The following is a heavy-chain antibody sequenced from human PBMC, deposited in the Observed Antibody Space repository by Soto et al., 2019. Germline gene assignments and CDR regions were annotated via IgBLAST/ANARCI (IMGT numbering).Heavy chain of an antibody. CDR1: GGSITSYY. Sequence: PSETLSLTCTVSGGSITSYYRSWIRQPPGKGLEWIGYIYYSGSTTYNPSLKSRVTISVDTSKNPFSLKLSSVTAADTAVYYCARLTPGPSLVVITRVGGFDPWGQGTLVTVSS. V-gene: IGHV4-59*01. CDR3: ARLTPGPSLVVITRVGGFDP. CDR2: IYYSGST. D-gene: IGHD3-22*01. J-gene: IGHJ5*02.